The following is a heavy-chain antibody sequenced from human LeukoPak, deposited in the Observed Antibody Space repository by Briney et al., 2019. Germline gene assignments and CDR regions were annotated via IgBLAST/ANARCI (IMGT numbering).Heavy chain of an antibody. CDR1: GFTFDDYG. D-gene: IGHD2-2*01. CDR3: ARDLVVVPAAIPNWFDP. J-gene: IGHJ5*02. CDR2: INWNGGST. V-gene: IGHV3-20*04. Sequence: GGSLRLSCAASGFTFDDYGMSWVRQAPGKGLEWVSGINWNGGSTGYADSVKGRFTISRDNAKNSLYLQMDSLRAEDTALYYCARDLVVVPAAIPNWFDPWGQGTLVTVSS.